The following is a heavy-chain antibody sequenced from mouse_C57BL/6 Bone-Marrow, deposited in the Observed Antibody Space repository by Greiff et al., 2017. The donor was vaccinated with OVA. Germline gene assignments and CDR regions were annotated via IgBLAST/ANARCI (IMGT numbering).Heavy chain of an antibody. CDR2: IYPRSGNT. J-gene: IGHJ3*01. D-gene: IGHD2-5*01. CDR3: ARRGTYYSNYAWFAY. Sequence: QVQLQQSGAELARPGASVKLSCKASGYTFTSYGISWVKQRTGQGLEWIGEIYPRSGNTYYNEKFKGKATLTADKSSSTAYMELRSLTSEDSAVYFCARRGTYYSNYAWFAYWGQGTLGTVSA. V-gene: IGHV1-81*01. CDR1: GYTFTSYG.